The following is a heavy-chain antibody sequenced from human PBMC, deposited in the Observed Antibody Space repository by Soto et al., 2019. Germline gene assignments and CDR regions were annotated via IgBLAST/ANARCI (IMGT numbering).Heavy chain of an antibody. V-gene: IGHV1-18*01. D-gene: IGHD3-22*01. CDR1: GYTFTSYG. J-gene: IGHJ6*02. CDR3: ASTYYYDSSGYSGMDV. Sequence: ASVKVSCKASGYTFTSYGISWVRQAPGQGLEWMGWISAYNGNTNYAQKLQGRVTMTTDTSTSTAYMELRSLRSDDTAVYYCASTYYYDSSGYSGMDVWGQGTTVTVSS. CDR2: ISAYNGNT.